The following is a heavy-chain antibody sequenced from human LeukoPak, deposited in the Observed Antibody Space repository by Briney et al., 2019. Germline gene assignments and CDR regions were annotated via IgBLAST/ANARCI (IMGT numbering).Heavy chain of an antibody. CDR2: IYYSGST. V-gene: IGHV4-59*01. D-gene: IGHD2-2*01. J-gene: IGHJ6*03. CDR3: ARVLGYCSSTSCYAGYYYYYMDV. CDR1: GGSISRYY. Sequence: SETLSLTCTVSGGSISRYYWSWIRQPPGKGLEWIGYIYYSGSTNYNPSLKSRVTISVDTSKNQFSLKLSSVTAADTAVYYCARVLGYCSSTSCYAGYYYYYMDVWGKGTTVTVSS.